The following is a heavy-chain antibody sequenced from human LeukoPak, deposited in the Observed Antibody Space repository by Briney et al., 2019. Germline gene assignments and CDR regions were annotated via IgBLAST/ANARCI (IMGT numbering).Heavy chain of an antibody. D-gene: IGHD6-19*01. J-gene: IGHJ5*02. CDR1: GGSISSYY. V-gene: IGHV4-59*01. Sequence: SETLSPTCTVSGGSISSYYWSWIRQPPGKGLEWIGYIYNSGSTNYNPSLKSRVTISVDTSKNRFSLKLSSVTAADTAVYYCARGITVASPWGQGTLVTVSS. CDR3: ARGITVASP. CDR2: IYNSGST.